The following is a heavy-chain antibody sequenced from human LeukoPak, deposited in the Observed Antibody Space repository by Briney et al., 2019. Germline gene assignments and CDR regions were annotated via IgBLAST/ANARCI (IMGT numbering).Heavy chain of an antibody. J-gene: IGHJ6*02. Sequence: GGSLRLSCAASGFTFDDYGMSWVRQAPGKGLEWVSGINWNGGSTGYADSVKGRFTISRDNAKNSLYLQMNSLRAEDTALYHCARDPGYCSGGSCRPLGRGMDVWGQGTTVTVSS. CDR1: GFTFDDYG. CDR2: INWNGGST. CDR3: ARDPGYCSGGSCRPLGRGMDV. D-gene: IGHD2-15*01. V-gene: IGHV3-20*01.